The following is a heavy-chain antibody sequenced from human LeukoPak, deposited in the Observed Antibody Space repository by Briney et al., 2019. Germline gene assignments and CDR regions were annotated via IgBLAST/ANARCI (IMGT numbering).Heavy chain of an antibody. CDR1: GGSISSGGYY. J-gene: IGHJ6*02. CDR2: IYYSGST. Sequence: SQTLSLTCTVSGGSISSGGYYWSWIRQHPGKGLEWIGYIYYSGSTYYNPSLKSRVTISVDTSKNQFSLKLSSVTAADTAVYFCARGSNDYNGMDVWGQGTTVTVSS. CDR3: ARGSNDYNGMDV. V-gene: IGHV4-31*03.